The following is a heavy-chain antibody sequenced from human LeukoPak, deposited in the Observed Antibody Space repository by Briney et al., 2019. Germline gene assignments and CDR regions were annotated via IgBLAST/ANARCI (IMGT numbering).Heavy chain of an antibody. V-gene: IGHV4-59*01. CDR2: IYYSGST. CDR3: ARAGSPIAAAGTFDY. D-gene: IGHD6-13*01. J-gene: IGHJ4*02. Sequence: SETLSLTCTVSGGSISSYYWSWIRQPPGKGLEWIGYIYYSGSTNYNPSLKSRVTISVDTSKNQFSLKLSSVTAADTAVYYCARAGSPIAAAGTFDYWGQGTLVTVSS. CDR1: GGSISSYY.